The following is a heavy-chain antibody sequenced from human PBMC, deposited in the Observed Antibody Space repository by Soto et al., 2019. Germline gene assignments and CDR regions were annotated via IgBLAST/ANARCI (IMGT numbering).Heavy chain of an antibody. J-gene: IGHJ3*02. Sequence: PGESLKISCKGSGDSFTSYWIGWVRQMPGKGLEWMGIIYPRDSDTRYRPSFQGQVTISADKSINTAYLQWSSLMASDSAVYYCASRKITSDAFDIWGQGTMVTVSS. CDR1: GDSFTSYW. V-gene: IGHV5-51*01. CDR3: ASRKITSDAFDI. CDR2: IYPRDSDT.